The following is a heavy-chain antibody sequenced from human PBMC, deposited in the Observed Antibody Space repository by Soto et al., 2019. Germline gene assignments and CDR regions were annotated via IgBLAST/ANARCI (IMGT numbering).Heavy chain of an antibody. CDR2: ISANGQGI. Sequence: GGSLRLSCAASGFTFSAYALSWVRQSPGKGLEWVSAISANGQGIYYADSVRGRFTISRDNSKNTIFLHMDSLRAEDTAVYYCAKDRNYPRDQFHYWGQGTLVTVSS. CDR3: AKDRNYPRDQFHY. J-gene: IGHJ4*02. V-gene: IGHV3-23*01. D-gene: IGHD1-7*01. CDR1: GFTFSAYA.